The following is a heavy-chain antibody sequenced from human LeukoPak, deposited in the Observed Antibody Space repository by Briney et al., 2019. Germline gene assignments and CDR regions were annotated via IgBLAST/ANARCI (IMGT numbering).Heavy chain of an antibody. V-gene: IGHV3-23*01. D-gene: IGHD6-13*01. Sequence: SXXSSSGADTYYAGSVQGRFTISRDTSNNTLYLQMNSLRADDTAVYYCAKAGSSTWYLANWFDPWGQGTLVTVSS. CDR2: XSSSGADT. J-gene: IGHJ5*02. CDR3: AKAGSSTWYLANWFDP.